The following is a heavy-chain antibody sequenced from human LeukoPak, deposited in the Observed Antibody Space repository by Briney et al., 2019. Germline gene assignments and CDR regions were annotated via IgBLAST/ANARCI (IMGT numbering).Heavy chain of an antibody. CDR2: ISYDGSNK. V-gene: IGHV3-30-3*01. Sequence: PGRSLRLSCAASGFTFSSYAMRWVRQAPGKGMEWVAVISYDGSNKYYADSVKGRFTISRDNSKNTLYLQMNSLRAEDTAVYYCARDGYSSGWYSRFFDYWGQGTLVTVSS. J-gene: IGHJ4*02. D-gene: IGHD6-19*01. CDR1: GFTFSSYA. CDR3: ARDGYSSGWYSRFFDY.